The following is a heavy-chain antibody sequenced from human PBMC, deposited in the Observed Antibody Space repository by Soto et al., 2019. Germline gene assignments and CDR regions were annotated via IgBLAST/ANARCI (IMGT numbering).Heavy chain of an antibody. V-gene: IGHV1-3*01. J-gene: IGHJ6*02. CDR1: GYTFTSYA. CDR3: AREGDGSGSYYHYYYYGMDV. D-gene: IGHD3-10*01. Sequence: ASVKVSCKASGYTFTSYAMHWVRQAPGQRLEWMGWINAGNGNTKYSQKFQGRVTITRDTSARTAYMELSSLRSEDTAVYYCAREGDGSGSYYHYYYYGMDVWGQGTTVTVSS. CDR2: INAGNGNT.